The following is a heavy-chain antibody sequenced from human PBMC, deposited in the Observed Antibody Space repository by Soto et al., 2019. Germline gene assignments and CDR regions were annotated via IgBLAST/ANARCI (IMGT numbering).Heavy chain of an antibody. V-gene: IGHV1-3*01. CDR2: INAGNGNT. CDR1: GYTFTSYA. J-gene: IGHJ6*02. D-gene: IGHD3-16*01. CDR3: ARTGAYGYYYYGMDV. Sequence: ASVKVSCKASGYTFTSYAMHWVRQAPGQRLEWMGWINAGNGNTKYSQKFQGRVTITRDTSASTAYMELSSLRSEDTAVYYCARTGAYGYYYYGMDVWSQGTTVTVSS.